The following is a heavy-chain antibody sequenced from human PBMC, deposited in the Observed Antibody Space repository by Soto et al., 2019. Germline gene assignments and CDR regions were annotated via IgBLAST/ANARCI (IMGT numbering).Heavy chain of an antibody. D-gene: IGHD5-12*01. J-gene: IGHJ4*02. CDR3: ARASRVVVALDY. CDR1: GFNISDYY. CDR2: SRNKANSYST. V-gene: IGHV3-72*01. Sequence: EVQLVESGRGLVQPGGSLRLSCTASGFNISDYYMDWVRQAPGKGLEWVGRSRNKANSYSTEHAASVKGRFTISRDDSKNLLYLQMNSLKTEDTAVYYCARASRVVVALDYWGQGTLVTVSS.